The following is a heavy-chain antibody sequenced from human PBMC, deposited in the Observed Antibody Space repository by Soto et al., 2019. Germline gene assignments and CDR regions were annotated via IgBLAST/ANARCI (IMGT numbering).Heavy chain of an antibody. J-gene: IGHJ6*02. CDR2: MNPNSGNS. Sequence: ASVKVSCKASGYTFTSYDINWVRQATGQGLEWMGWMNPNSGNSGYAQQFQGRVTMTRNTSISTAYLELSSLRSEDTAVYYCERNDFWSGSEPYLAVWGQGTTVTVSS. CDR1: GYTFTSYD. CDR3: ERNDFWSGSEPYLAV. D-gene: IGHD3-3*01. V-gene: IGHV1-8*01.